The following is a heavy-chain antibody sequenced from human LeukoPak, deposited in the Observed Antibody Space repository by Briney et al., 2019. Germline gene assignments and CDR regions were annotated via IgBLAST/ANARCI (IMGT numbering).Heavy chain of an antibody. V-gene: IGHV3-7*01. D-gene: IGHD3-16*01. CDR1: GFTSSSYW. CDR3: ARDTLGKEEFDY. J-gene: IGHJ4*02. Sequence: GGSLRLSCAASGFTSSSYWMSWVRQAPGKGLEWVANIKQDGSEKYYVDSVKGRFTISRDNAKNSLYLQMNSLRAEDTAVYYCARDTLGKEEFDYWGQGTLVTVSS. CDR2: IKQDGSEK.